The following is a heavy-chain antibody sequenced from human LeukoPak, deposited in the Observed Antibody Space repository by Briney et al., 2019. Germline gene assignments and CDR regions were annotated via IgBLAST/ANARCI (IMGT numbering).Heavy chain of an antibody. Sequence: NSSETLSLTCTVSGVSISSSNSYWGWIRQPPGKGLGWIGSIYYTGNTYYNASLKSRVTISIDTSKNQISLRLTSVTATDTAMYYCARQTGSGLFTLPGGQGTLVTVSS. V-gene: IGHV4-39*01. J-gene: IGHJ4*02. CDR1: GVSISSSNSY. CDR3: ARQTGSGLFTLP. CDR2: IYYTGNT. D-gene: IGHD3/OR15-3a*01.